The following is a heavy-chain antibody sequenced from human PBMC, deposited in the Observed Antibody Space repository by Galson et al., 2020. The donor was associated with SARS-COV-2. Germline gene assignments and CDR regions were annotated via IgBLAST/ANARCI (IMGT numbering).Heavy chain of an antibody. Sequence: GGSLRLSCAASGFTFSSYGVHWVRQAPGKGLEWVTFIRFDGSTEYYADSVKGRFTISRDNSDNTLYLQMNSLGPEDTAVYYCVKERAGGGWYQGCFFDLWGQGTLVIVSS. CDR2: IRFDGSTE. V-gene: IGHV3-30*02. CDR1: GFTFSSYG. J-gene: IGHJ5*02. D-gene: IGHD2-21*01. CDR3: VKERAGGGWYQGCFFDL.